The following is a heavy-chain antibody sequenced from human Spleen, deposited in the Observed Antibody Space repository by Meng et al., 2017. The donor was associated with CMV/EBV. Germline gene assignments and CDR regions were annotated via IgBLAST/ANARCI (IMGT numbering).Heavy chain of an antibody. CDR1: GGSFSGYY. CDR3: ARGPGYGSSWFVY. D-gene: IGHD6-13*01. CDR2: ISHFGGT. V-gene: IGHV4-34*01. Sequence: CSVYGGSFSGYYWSWIRQPPGQGLEWIGEISHFGGTDYNPSLKSRVSISLDTSKNQFSLKLSSVTAADMSVYYCARGPGYGSSWFVYWGQGTLVTVSS. J-gene: IGHJ4*02.